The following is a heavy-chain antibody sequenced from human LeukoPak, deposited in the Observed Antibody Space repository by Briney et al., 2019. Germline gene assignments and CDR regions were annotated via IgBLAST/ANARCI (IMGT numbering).Heavy chain of an antibody. CDR2: IYYSGNT. CDR1: GGSISSDSYY. V-gene: IGHV4-39*02. J-gene: IGHJ4*02. Sequence: PSETLSLTCTVSGGSISSDSYYWGWIRQPPGKGLEWIGSIYYSGNTYYSPSLKSRVTMSVDTSKSHLSLKLSPVTAADTAVYYCARLWSGYRPPDYWGQGTLVTVSS. D-gene: IGHD3-3*01. CDR3: ARLWSGYRPPDY.